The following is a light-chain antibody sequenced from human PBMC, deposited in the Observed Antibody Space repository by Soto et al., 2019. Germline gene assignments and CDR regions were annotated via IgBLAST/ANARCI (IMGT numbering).Light chain of an antibody. V-gene: IGLV2-14*01. Sequence: QSALTQPASVSGSPGQSITISCTGTSSDVGGYNYVSWYQQHPGKAPKLMIYDVSNRPSGVSIRFSGSKSGNSASLTISGLQAEDEADYYCSSYTGSSTFVFGTGIKLTVL. CDR2: DVS. CDR3: SSYTGSSTFV. CDR1: SSDVGGYNY. J-gene: IGLJ1*01.